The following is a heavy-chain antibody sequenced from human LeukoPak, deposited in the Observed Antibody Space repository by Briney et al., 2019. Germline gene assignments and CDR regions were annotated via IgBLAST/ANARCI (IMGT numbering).Heavy chain of an antibody. J-gene: IGHJ4*02. CDR2: IYHSGST. V-gene: IGHV4-4*02. D-gene: IGHD3-10*01. Sequence: SETLSLTCAVSGGSISSSNWWSWVRQPPGKGLEWIGEIYHSGSTNYNPSLKSRVTISVDKSKNQFSLKLSSVTAADTAVYYCAKEFLGWFGDYFNYWGQGTLVTVSS. CDR3: AKEFLGWFGDYFNY. CDR1: GGSISSSNW.